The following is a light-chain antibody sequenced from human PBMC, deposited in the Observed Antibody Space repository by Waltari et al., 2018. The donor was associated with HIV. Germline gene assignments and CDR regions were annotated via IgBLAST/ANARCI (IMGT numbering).Light chain of an antibody. CDR2: DAT. J-gene: IGKJ2*01. V-gene: IGKV1-33*01. CDR3: QHYDKFLHT. Sequence: DIQMTQSPSSLSGSVGERVTITCQASQDINNYLNWYQQKAGRAPKLLIYDATNLEIGVPSRFSGSGSGTDFPLTISNLQPEDIATYYCQHYDKFLHTFGQGTKLEIK. CDR1: QDINNY.